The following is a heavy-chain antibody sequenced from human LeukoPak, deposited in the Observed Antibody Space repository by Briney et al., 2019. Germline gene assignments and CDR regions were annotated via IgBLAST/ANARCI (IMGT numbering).Heavy chain of an antibody. CDR2: IYPGDSDT. CDR1: GYSFTNYW. V-gene: IGHV5-51*01. J-gene: IGHJ4*02. Sequence: GESLKISCKGSGYSFTNYWIGWVRQMRGKGLEWMGIIYPGDSDTRYSPSFQGQVTISADKSISTAYLQWSSLKASDTAMYYCATLSGSYLPRKFDYWGQGTLVIVSS. D-gene: IGHD1-26*01. CDR3: ATLSGSYLPRKFDY.